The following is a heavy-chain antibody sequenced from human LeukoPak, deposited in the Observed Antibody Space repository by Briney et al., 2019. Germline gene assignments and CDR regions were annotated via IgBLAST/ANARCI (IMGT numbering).Heavy chain of an antibody. CDR2: FDPEDGET. CDR1: GYTFTSYG. V-gene: IGHV1-24*01. D-gene: IGHD1-26*01. J-gene: IGHJ4*02. Sequence: VASVKVSCKASGYTFTSYGISWVRQAPGQGLEWMGGFDPEDGETIYAQKFQGRVTMTEDTSTDTAYMELSSLRSEDTAVYYCATSPEWEPYFDYWGQGTLVTVSS. CDR3: ATSPEWEPYFDY.